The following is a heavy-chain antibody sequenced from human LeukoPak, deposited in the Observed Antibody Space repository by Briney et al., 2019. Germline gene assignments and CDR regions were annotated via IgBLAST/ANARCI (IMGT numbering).Heavy chain of an antibody. Sequence: GGYLRLSCAASGFTFSSYSMNWVRQAPGKGLEWVSSISSSSSYIYYADSVKGRFTISRDNAKNSLYLQMNSLRAEDTAVYYCARDYCSGGSCCLGYWGQGTLVTVSS. CDR1: GFTFSSYS. CDR3: ARDYCSGGSCCLGY. V-gene: IGHV3-21*01. D-gene: IGHD2-15*01. CDR2: ISSSSSYI. J-gene: IGHJ4*02.